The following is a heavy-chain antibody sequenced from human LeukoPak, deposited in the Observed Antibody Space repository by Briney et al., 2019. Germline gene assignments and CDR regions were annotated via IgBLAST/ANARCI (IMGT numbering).Heavy chain of an antibody. Sequence: PSETLSLTCTVSGGSISSYYWSWIRQPAGKGLEWIGRIYTSGSTNYNPSLKSRVTMSVDTSKNQFSLKLSSVTAADTAVYYCARDGVDYCSGGSCYSYFDYWGQGTLVTVSS. CDR3: ARDGVDYCSGGSCYSYFDY. CDR2: IYTSGST. CDR1: GGSISSYY. J-gene: IGHJ4*02. V-gene: IGHV4-4*07. D-gene: IGHD2-15*01.